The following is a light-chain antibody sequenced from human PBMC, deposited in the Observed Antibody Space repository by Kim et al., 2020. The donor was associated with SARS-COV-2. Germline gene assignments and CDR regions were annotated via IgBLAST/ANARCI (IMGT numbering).Light chain of an antibody. Sequence: SSELTQDPAVSVALGQTVRITCQGDSLRSYYASWYQKKPGQAPVLVIYGKNNRPSGLPDRFSGSSSGNTASLTITGAQAEDEADYYCNARDSIGNLLVFGGGTQLTFL. CDR3: NARDSIGNLLV. CDR1: SLRSYY. J-gene: IGLJ2*01. CDR2: GKN. V-gene: IGLV3-19*01.